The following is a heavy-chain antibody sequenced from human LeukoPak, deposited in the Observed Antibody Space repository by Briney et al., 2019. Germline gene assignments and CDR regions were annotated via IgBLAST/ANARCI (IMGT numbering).Heavy chain of an antibody. CDR3: ARCRYLGGLTKAS. CDR1: GYSFSTYG. Sequence: ASVKVSCKASGYSFSTYGVAWVRQAPGQGLEWMGSISGYNGNTGYVQKFQDRVTMTTDTSTTTAYMELRSLRSDDKAVYFCARCRYLGGLTKASGGGGTLVTVSS. CDR2: ISGYNGNT. V-gene: IGHV1-18*01. D-gene: IGHD3-16*01. J-gene: IGHJ4*02.